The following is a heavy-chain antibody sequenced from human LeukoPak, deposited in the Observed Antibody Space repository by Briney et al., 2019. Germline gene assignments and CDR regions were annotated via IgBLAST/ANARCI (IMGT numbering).Heavy chain of an antibody. CDR2: ISGLSTHI. Sequence: PGGSLRLSCSASGFTFSDYDMNWVRQAPGKGLEWVSSISGLSTHIYYGDSVKGRFSISRDNAKNSVYLQMNSLGVEDTAIYYCGRAFPPLRTSSAGDLWGQGILVTVPS. D-gene: IGHD3-16*01. J-gene: IGHJ4*02. V-gene: IGHV3-69-1*02. CDR1: GFTFSDYD. CDR3: GRAFPPLRTSSAGDL.